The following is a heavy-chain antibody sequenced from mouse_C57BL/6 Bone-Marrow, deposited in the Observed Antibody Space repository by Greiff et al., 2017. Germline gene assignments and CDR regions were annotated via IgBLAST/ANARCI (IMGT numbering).Heavy chain of an antibody. CDR3: AITIEKVGYAMDY. CDR1: GYTFTSYW. Sequence: QVQLQQPGAELVKPGASVKLSCKASGYTFTSYWMHWVKQRPGQGLEWIGMIHPNSGNTNYNEKFKSKATLTVDKSSSTAYMQLSSLTSADSAVYCYAITIEKVGYAMDYWGQGTSVTVSS. V-gene: IGHV1-64*01. CDR2: IHPNSGNT. J-gene: IGHJ4*01. D-gene: IGHD2-12*01.